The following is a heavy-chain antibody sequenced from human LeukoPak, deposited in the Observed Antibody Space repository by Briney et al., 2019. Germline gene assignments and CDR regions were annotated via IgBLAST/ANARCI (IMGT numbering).Heavy chain of an antibody. V-gene: IGHV3-23*01. D-gene: IGHD5-18*01. CDR3: AKETGASYDYPLDY. J-gene: IGHJ4*02. CDR1: GFTFSSYA. CDR2: ISGSGGST. Sequence: GGSLRLSCAASGFTFSSYAMRWVRQAPGKGLECVSAISGSGGSTYYADSVKGRFTISRDNSKNTLYLQMNSLRDEDTAVYYCAKETGASYDYPLDYWGQGTLVTVSS.